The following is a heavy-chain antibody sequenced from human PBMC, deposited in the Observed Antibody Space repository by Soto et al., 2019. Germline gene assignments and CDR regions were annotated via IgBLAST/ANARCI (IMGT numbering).Heavy chain of an antibody. CDR1: GFTFSNYA. CDR2: MSYDGSTK. Sequence: VQLVESGGGVVQPGRSLRLSCAASGFTFSNYAMHWVRQAPGKGLEWVAVMSYDGSTKYYADSVKGRFTISRDNSKNTLYLQMNSLRGEDTAVYYCARNDYGDNGYFDYWGQGTLVTVSS. CDR3: ARNDYGDNGYFDY. D-gene: IGHD4-17*01. V-gene: IGHV3-30*03. J-gene: IGHJ4*02.